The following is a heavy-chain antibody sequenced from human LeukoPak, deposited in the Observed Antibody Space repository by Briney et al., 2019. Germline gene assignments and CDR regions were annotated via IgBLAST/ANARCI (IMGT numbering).Heavy chain of an antibody. Sequence: SETLSLTCAVYGGSFSGYYWSWIRQPPGKGLEWIGEINHSGSTNYNPSLKSRVTILVDTSKNQFSLKLSSVTAADTAVYYCARGRSGYCSSTSCRRNWFDPWGQGTLVTVSS. CDR1: GGSFSGYY. CDR3: ARGRSGYCSSTSCRRNWFDP. J-gene: IGHJ5*02. V-gene: IGHV4-34*01. D-gene: IGHD2-2*01. CDR2: INHSGST.